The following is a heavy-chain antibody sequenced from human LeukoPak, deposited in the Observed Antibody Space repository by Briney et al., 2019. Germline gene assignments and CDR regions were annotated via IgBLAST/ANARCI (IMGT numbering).Heavy chain of an antibody. J-gene: IGHJ4*02. CDR2: INPSGGST. D-gene: IGHD1-26*01. V-gene: IGHV1-46*01. CDR3: ARALRVGAIFDY. CDR1: GYTFTSYY. Sequence: ASVKVSCKASGYTFTSYYMHWVRPAPGQGLEWMGIINPSGGSTSYAQKFQGRVTMTRDTSTSTVYMELSSLRSEDTAVYYCARALRVGAIFDYWGQGTLVTVSS.